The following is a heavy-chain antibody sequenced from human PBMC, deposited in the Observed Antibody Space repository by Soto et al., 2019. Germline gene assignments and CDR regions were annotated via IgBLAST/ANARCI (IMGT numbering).Heavy chain of an antibody. J-gene: IGHJ4*02. CDR2: ISAYNGNT. CDR3: ARYSTGADVLDY. V-gene: IGHV1-18*01. CDR1: GYTFTSYG. Sequence: ASVKVSCKASGYTFTSYGISWVRQAPGQGLEWMGWISAYNGNTNYAQKFQGCVTMTRDTSISTAYMELSRLRSDDTAVYYCARYSTGADVLDYWGQGTLVTVSS. D-gene: IGHD1-1*01.